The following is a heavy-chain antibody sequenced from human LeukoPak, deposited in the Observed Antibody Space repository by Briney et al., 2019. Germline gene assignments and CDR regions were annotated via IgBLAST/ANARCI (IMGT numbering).Heavy chain of an antibody. CDR2: ISSNGGST. V-gene: IGHV3-64*01. CDR3: ARAWGGSYFGLDY. Sequence: RVGSQSLSCAASVFTYSSYAMHLVRYAPRRGLEYVSAISSNGGSTYYANSVKGRFTISRDNSKNTLYLQMGSLRAEDMAVYYCARAWGGSYFGLDYWGQGTLVTVSS. D-gene: IGHD1-26*01. CDR1: VFTYSSYA. J-gene: IGHJ4*02.